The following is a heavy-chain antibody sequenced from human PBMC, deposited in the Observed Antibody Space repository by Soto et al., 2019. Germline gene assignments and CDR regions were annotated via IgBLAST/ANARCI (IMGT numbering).Heavy chain of an antibody. V-gene: IGHV2-5*02. J-gene: IGHJ4*02. CDR1: GFSLSTSGVG. CDR3: AHRRQPGYFDY. CDR2: IYWDDDK. D-gene: IGHD1-1*01. Sequence: QITLKESGPPLVKPTQTLTLTCTFSGFSLSTSGVGVGWIRQPPGKALEWLALIYWDDDKRYSPSLKSRLPLARDTAKDPVVLTMTNMDPVDTDTYYCAHRRQPGYFDYWGQGTMVTVSS.